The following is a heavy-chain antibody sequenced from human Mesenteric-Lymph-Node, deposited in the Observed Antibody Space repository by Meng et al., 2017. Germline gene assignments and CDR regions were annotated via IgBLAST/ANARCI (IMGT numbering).Heavy chain of an antibody. CDR2: INHSGST. D-gene: IGHD3-22*01. CDR3: ARITMTAVVTSYFDF. J-gene: IGHJ4*02. CDR1: GGSFSGYY. Sequence: SETLSLTCAVYGGSFSGYYWSWIRQPPGKGLEWIGEINHSGSTNYNPSLKSRVTISVDTSKNQFSLELSSVTAADTAVYYCARITMTAVVTSYFDFWGQGTLVTVSS. V-gene: IGHV4-34*01.